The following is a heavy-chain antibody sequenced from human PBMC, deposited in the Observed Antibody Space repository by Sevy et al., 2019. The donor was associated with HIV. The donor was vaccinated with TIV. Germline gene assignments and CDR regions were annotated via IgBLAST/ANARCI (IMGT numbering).Heavy chain of an antibody. CDR1: GGSITSLY. J-gene: IGHJ4*02. Sequence: LSLTCTVSGGSITSLYWNWIRQPPGKGLEWIANIDYNGHINYNPSLKSRVTLSLDTSKNQFSLRLSSVTAADTAMYYCAGENAWGRGYSWGQGTLVTVSS. CDR2: IDYNGHI. V-gene: IGHV4-59*08. D-gene: IGHD1-26*01. CDR3: AGENAWGRGYS.